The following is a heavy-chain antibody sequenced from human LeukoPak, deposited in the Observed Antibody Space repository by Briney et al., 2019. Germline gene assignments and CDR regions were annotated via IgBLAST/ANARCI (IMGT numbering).Heavy chain of an antibody. CDR3: ARVLSYGDYGYYYYYMDV. D-gene: IGHD4-17*01. V-gene: IGHV3-11*04. Sequence: GGSLRLSCAASGFTFSDYYMSWIRQAPGKGLEWVSYISSSGSTIYYADSVKGRFTISRDNAKNSLYLQMNSLRAEDTAVYYCARVLSYGDYGYYYYYMDVWGKGTTVTISS. J-gene: IGHJ6*03. CDR1: GFTFSDYY. CDR2: ISSSGSTI.